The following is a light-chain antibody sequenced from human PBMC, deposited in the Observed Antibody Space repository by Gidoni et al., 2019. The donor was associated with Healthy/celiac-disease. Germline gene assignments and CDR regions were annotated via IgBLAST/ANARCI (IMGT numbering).Light chain of an antibody. CDR2: KDR. CDR1: ALPKQY. Sequence: SYELTQPPSVSVSPGQTARITCSGDALPKQYAYWYQQKPGQAPVLVIYKDRERPSGIPERFSGSSSGTTVTLTISVVQAEDEADYYCQSADSSGTYVFGTGTKVTVL. CDR3: QSADSSGTYV. J-gene: IGLJ1*01. V-gene: IGLV3-25*03.